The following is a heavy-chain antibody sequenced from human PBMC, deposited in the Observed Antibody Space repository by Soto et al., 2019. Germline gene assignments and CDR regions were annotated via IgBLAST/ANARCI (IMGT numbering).Heavy chain of an antibody. Sequence: QVQLQESGPGLVKPSETQSLTCAVSGVSIYSSGRWSWVRQPPGKGLEWIGEISHSGITTYNPSLKSRVTISLDNSENQFSPKLSSVTAADTAVYYCSRSNGWYSLAHWGQGSLVSGSS. V-gene: IGHV4-4*02. CDR1: GVSIYSSGR. D-gene: IGHD6-19*01. CDR3: SRSNGWYSLAH. J-gene: IGHJ4*02. CDR2: ISHSGIT.